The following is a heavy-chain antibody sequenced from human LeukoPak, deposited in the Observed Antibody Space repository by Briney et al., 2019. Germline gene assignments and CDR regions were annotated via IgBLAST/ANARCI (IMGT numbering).Heavy chain of an antibody. Sequence: GGSLRLSCAASGFTFSDHWMSWVRQAPGKGLEWVANINEDGSDKYYVDSVKGRFTISRDNVKNSLYLQMNSLKAEDTAVYYCARYGRYSSGWGQWELDVYFDYWGQGTLVTVSS. V-gene: IGHV3-7*01. D-gene: IGHD6-19*01. CDR3: ARYGRYSSGWGQWELDVYFDY. CDR1: GFTFSDHW. CDR2: INEDGSDK. J-gene: IGHJ4*02.